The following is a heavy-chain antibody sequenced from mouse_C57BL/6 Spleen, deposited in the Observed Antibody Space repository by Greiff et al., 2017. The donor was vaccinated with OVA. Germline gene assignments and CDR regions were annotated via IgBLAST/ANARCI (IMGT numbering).Heavy chain of an antibody. CDR2: IHPNSGST. CDR3: ARSADDYVWFAY. V-gene: IGHV1-64*01. J-gene: IGHJ3*01. Sequence: QVQLQQPGAELVKPGASVKLSCKASGYTFTSYWMHWVKQRPGQGLEWIGMIHPNSGSTNYNEKFKSKATLTVDKSSSTAYMQLSSLTSEDSAVYYCARSADDYVWFAYWGQGTLVTVSA. CDR1: GYTFTSYW. D-gene: IGHD2-4*01.